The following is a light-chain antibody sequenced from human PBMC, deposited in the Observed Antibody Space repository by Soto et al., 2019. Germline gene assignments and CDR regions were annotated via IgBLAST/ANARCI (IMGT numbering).Light chain of an antibody. V-gene: IGKV1-39*01. CDR3: QQSYTLPLI. J-gene: IGKJ4*01. CDR2: LTS. Sequence: DIQMTQSPSSLSASVGDRVTITCRANQTINTYLNWYQHKPGKAPKLLIYLTSNLQSGVPSRFSGGGSGTDFSLTISSLQPEDFANYYCQQSYTLPLIFGGGTKVEIK. CDR1: QTINTY.